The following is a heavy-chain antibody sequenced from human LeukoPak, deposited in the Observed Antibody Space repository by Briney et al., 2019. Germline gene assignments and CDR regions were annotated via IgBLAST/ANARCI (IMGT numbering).Heavy chain of an antibody. D-gene: IGHD2-2*03. J-gene: IGHJ4*02. Sequence: ASVKVSCKASGYTFTGYYMHWVRQAPGQGLEWMGWINPNSGGTNYAQKFQGRVTMTRDTSISTAYMELSRLRSDDTAVYYCARVSGYCSSTSCYPVLAFDYWGQGTLVTVSS. CDR3: ARVSGYCSSTSCYPVLAFDY. CDR2: INPNSGGT. V-gene: IGHV1-2*02. CDR1: GYTFTGYY.